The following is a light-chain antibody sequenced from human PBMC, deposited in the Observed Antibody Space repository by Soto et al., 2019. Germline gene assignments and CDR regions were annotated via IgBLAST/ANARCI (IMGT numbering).Light chain of an antibody. CDR2: DAS. J-gene: IGKJ1*01. CDR1: QSISSW. V-gene: IGKV1-5*01. Sequence: DIQMTQSPSILSAIVGDRVTITCRASQSISSWLAWYQQKPGKAPKLLIYDASSLESGVPSRFSGSGSGTEFTLTISSLQPDDFATYYCQQYNSYSPWTFGQGTKVDIK. CDR3: QQYNSYSPWT.